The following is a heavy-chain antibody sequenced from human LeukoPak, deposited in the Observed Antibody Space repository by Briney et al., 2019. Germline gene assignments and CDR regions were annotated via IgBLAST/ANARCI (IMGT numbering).Heavy chain of an antibody. V-gene: IGHV3-23*01. CDR1: GFTFSSYA. J-gene: IGHJ6*03. CDR2: ISGSGGST. Sequence: PGGSLRLSCAASGFTFSSYAMSWVRQAPGKGLEWVSAISGSGGSTYYADSVKGRFTISRDNSKNTLYLQMNSLRAEDTAVYYCAKRQSPKSYYYYYYMDVWGKGTTVTISS. CDR3: AKRQSPKSYYYYYYMDV.